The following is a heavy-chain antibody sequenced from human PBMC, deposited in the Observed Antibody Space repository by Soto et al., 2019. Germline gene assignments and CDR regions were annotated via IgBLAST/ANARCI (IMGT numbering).Heavy chain of an antibody. CDR2: IYYSGTT. Sequence: SETLSLTCTVSGGSISSSDYYWSWVRQPPGKGLEWIAYIYYSGTTYYNPSLKSRVTMSRDTSKNQFSLKLESVTAADTALYYCARQGFGVLHGLVDVWGQGTTVTVSS. J-gene: IGHJ6*02. CDR3: ARQGFGVLHGLVDV. D-gene: IGHD3-10*01. V-gene: IGHV4-30-4*01. CDR1: GGSISSSDYY.